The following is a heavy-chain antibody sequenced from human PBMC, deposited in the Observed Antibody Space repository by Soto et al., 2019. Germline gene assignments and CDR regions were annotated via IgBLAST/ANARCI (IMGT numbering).Heavy chain of an antibody. Sequence: QVQLVQSGAEVKKPGASVKVSCKASGYTFANYGVSWVRQAPGQGLEWMGWINTYNGNTNYAQKLQGRVTMTTDTSTSTAYMELRSLRYDDTAVYYCAKVQEKWSKFFDYWGQGTLVTVSS. CDR1: GYTFANYG. J-gene: IGHJ4*02. D-gene: IGHD2-15*01. CDR2: INTYNGNT. V-gene: IGHV1-18*01. CDR3: AKVQEKWSKFFDY.